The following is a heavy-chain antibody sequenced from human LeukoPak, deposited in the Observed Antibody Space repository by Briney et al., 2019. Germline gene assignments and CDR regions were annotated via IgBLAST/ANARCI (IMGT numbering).Heavy chain of an antibody. CDR3: ARGALGAHPVDY. CDR2: IYYSGST. Sequence: TETLSLTCTVSGDSISSSFWNWIRQPPGQRLEWIGNIYYSGSTNYNPALKSRVTFSVDTTKNQVSLKLSSATAADTAVYYCARGALGAHPVDYWGQGTLVIVSS. J-gene: IGHJ4*02. CDR1: GDSISSSF. D-gene: IGHD1-26*01. V-gene: IGHV4-59*01.